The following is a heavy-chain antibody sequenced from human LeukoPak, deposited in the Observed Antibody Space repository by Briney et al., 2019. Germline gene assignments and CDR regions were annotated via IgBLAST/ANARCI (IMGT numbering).Heavy chain of an antibody. Sequence: GASVKVSCKASGYTFTSYDINWVRQATGQGLEWMGWMNPNSGNTGYAQKFQGRVTMTRNTSISTAYMELSSLRSGDTAVYYCASRVAAAGTWSDYWGQGTLVTVSS. D-gene: IGHD6-13*01. V-gene: IGHV1-8*01. J-gene: IGHJ4*02. CDR3: ASRVAAAGTWSDY. CDR2: MNPNSGNT. CDR1: GYTFTSYD.